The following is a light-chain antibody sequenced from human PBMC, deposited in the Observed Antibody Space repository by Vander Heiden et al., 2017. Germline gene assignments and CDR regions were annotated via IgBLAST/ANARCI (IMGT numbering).Light chain of an antibody. J-gene: IGKJ2*01. CDR3: QKYDSAPYT. V-gene: IGKV1-27*01. CDR1: QGISNY. Sequence: PSPLSASVGDRVTITCRAIQGISNYLAWYQQKPGKVPKLLIYAASTLQSGVPSRFSGSGSGTDFTLTISSLQPEDVATYYCQKYDSAPYTFDQGTKLEIK. CDR2: AAS.